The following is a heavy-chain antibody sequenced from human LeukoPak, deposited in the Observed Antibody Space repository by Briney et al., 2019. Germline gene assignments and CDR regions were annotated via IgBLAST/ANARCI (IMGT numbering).Heavy chain of an antibody. J-gene: IGHJ4*02. CDR3: TKVTDWRTGFDY. V-gene: IGHV3-9*01. D-gene: IGHD3-9*01. CDR1: GFTFYGYG. Sequence: GRSLRLSCAACGFTFYGYGMYWGREAPGKGLEWVSGITWNSDDMAYADSVKGRFTISRDNAKNCLYLKMNSLRVEDTALYYCTKVTDWRTGFDYWGQGTLVTVSS. CDR2: ITWNSDDM.